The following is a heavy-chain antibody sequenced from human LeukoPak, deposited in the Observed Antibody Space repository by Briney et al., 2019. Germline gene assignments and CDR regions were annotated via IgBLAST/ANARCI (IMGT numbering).Heavy chain of an antibody. CDR3: ARAPGYCSSTSCSPTHNWFDP. CDR2: TSAYNGNK. Sequence: ASVNVSCKASGYTFTSYGISWVRQAAGQGLEYMGWTSAYNGNKNYAQKLQGRVIMTTATSTSKAYMELRSLRSDDTAVYYCARAPGYCSSTSCSPTHNWFDPCGQGTLVTVSS. D-gene: IGHD2-2*01. J-gene: IGHJ5*02. CDR1: GYTFTSYG. V-gene: IGHV1-18*04.